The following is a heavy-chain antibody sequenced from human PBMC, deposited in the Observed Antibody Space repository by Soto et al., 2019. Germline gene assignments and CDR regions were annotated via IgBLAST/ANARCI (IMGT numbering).Heavy chain of an antibody. CDR3: ANDVLRVLESSDYYYGMDV. CDR2: ISSSSSTI. CDR1: GFTFSSYR. D-gene: IGHD3-3*01. Sequence: EVQLVESGGGLVQPGGSLRLSCAASGFTFSSYRMNWVRQAPGKGLEWVSYISSSSSTIYYADSVKGRFTISRDNAKNSLYLQMNSLRDEDTAVYYCANDVLRVLESSDYYYGMDVWGQGTTVTVSS. V-gene: IGHV3-48*02. J-gene: IGHJ6*02.